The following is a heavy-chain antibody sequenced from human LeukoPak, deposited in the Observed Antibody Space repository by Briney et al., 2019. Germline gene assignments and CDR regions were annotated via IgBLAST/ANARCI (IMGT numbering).Heavy chain of an antibody. CDR3: ARATQALQQLGSPGTDPFDI. Sequence: GTSLRLSCAASGFTFISYAMHWVRQAPGKGLEWVAVISYDGGKKYYADSVKGRFTISRDNSKNTLYLQVNSLRAEDTAVYYCARATQALQQLGSPGTDPFDIWGQGTMVTVSS. CDR2: ISYDGGKK. V-gene: IGHV3-30-3*01. CDR1: GFTFISYA. J-gene: IGHJ3*02. D-gene: IGHD1-1*01.